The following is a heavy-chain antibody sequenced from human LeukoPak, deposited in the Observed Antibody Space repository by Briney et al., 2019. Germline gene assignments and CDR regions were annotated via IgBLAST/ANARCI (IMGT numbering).Heavy chain of an antibody. D-gene: IGHD2-15*01. CDR3: ARGAGCSGGSCYLFDY. CDR2: IIPIFGTA. V-gene: IGHV1-69*13. CDR1: GGTFSSYA. Sequence: ASVKVSCKASGGTFSSYAMSWVRQAPGQGLEWMGGIIPIFGTANYAQKFQGRVTITADESTSTAYMELSSLRSEGTAVYYCARGAGCSGGSCYLFDYWGQGTLVTVSS. J-gene: IGHJ4*02.